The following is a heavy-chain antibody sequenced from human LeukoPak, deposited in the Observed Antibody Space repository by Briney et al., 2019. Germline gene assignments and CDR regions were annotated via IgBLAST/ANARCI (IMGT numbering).Heavy chain of an antibody. CDR1: GFTFSIYG. V-gene: IGHV3-21*01. J-gene: IGHJ4*02. D-gene: IGHD6-13*01. CDR3: ARDIATAGHLAFDY. Sequence: GGSLRLSCAASGFTFSIYGMNWVRQAPGKGLEWVSSISTSSNNIYYSDPMKGRFTISRDNAKNSLFLQMNSLRAEDTAIYYCARDIATAGHLAFDYWGQGTLVTVSS. CDR2: ISTSSNNI.